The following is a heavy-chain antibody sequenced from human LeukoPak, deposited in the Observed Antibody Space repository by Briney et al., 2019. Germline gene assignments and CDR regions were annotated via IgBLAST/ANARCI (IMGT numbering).Heavy chain of an antibody. CDR3: ARGSGSYSEGEYFQH. V-gene: IGHV4-61*08. CDR2: IYYSGST. Sequence: SETLSLACTVSGGSISSGGYYWSWIRQHPGKGLEWIGYIYYSGSTNYNPSLKSRVTISVDTSKNQFSLKLSSVTAADTAVYYCARGSGSYSEGEYFQHWGQGTLVTVSS. CDR1: GGSISSGGYY. J-gene: IGHJ1*01. D-gene: IGHD1-26*01.